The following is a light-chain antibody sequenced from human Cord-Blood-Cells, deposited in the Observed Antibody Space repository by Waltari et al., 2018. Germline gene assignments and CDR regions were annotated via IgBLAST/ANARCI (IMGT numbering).Light chain of an antibody. J-gene: IGLJ2*01. CDR3: SSYSGSNNVV. V-gene: IGLV2-8*01. CDR1: SSDAGGYNY. Sequence: QSALTQPPYAHGSPGPSATISCTGTSSDAGGYNYVSWSQQHPGQAPKLVIFEVSKRPSGVTDRFSGSKSGNTASLTVSGLQAEDEADYYCSSYSGSNNVVFGGGTKLTVL. CDR2: EVS.